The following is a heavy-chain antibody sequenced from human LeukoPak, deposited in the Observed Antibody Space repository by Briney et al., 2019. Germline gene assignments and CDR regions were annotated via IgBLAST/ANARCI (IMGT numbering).Heavy chain of an antibody. CDR2: INPNSGGT. D-gene: IGHD5-18*01. Sequence: ASVKVSCKASGYTFTGYYIHWVRQAPGQGLEWMGWINPNSGGTNYAPKFQGRVTMTRDTSISTAYMELSRLTSDDTAVYYCARQLWIHRTYFYYSMDVWGKGTTVTVSS. J-gene: IGHJ6*03. CDR3: ARQLWIHRTYFYYSMDV. CDR1: GYTFTGYY. V-gene: IGHV1-2*02.